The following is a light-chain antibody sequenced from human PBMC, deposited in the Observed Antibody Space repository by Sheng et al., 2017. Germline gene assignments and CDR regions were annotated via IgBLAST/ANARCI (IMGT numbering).Light chain of an antibody. CDR3: QVWDSSTLV. CDR2: QDY. J-gene: IGLJ3*02. Sequence: YELTHATLQCPWPHGQAASITCSGNQLSNKYTSWYQHKSGQSPVLVIYQDYKRPSGIPERFSGSSSGNTATLTISGTQAMDEADYYCQVWDSSTLVFGGGTKLTVL. V-gene: IGLV3-1*01. CDR1: QLSNKY.